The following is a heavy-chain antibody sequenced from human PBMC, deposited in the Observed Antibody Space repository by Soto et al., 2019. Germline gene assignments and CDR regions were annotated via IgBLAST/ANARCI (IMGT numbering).Heavy chain of an antibody. J-gene: IGHJ5*02. CDR2: IDHGGYT. D-gene: IGHD3-3*01. CDR3: ARVRDWFDP. CDR1: GGSFSGYY. Sequence: SETLSLTCAVYGGSFSGYYWNWIRQPPGKGLEWIGEIDHGGYTNYNPSLKSRVTISVDTSKNQFSLRLTSVTAADTAVYYCARVRDWFDPWGQGTLVTVSS. V-gene: IGHV4-34*01.